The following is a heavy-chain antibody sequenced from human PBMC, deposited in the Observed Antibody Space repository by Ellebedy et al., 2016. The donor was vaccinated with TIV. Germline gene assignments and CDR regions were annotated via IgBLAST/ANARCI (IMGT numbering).Heavy chain of an antibody. Sequence: MPSETLSLTCTVSGGSISSSSYYWGWIRQPPGKGREWIGSISYGGSTYYNPSLKSRVTISVDTPKNQVPLKLSAVTAADTAVYYCAIHPLECLVGPMYFDYWGQGTLVTVSS. J-gene: IGHJ4*02. CDR2: ISYGGST. CDR3: AIHPLECLVGPMYFDY. CDR1: GGSISSSSYY. V-gene: IGHV4-39*01. D-gene: IGHD6-19*01.